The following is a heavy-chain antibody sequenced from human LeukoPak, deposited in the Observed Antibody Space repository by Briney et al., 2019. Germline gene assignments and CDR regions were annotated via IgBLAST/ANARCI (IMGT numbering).Heavy chain of an antibody. J-gene: IGHJ4*02. D-gene: IGHD3-22*01. V-gene: IGHV3-23*01. CDR2: ITSGVGIT. Sequence: GGSLRLSCAASGFTFSSYGMHWVRQAPGKGLEWVSIITSGVGITYYADSVKGRFTISRDNSRNTLYLQMNSLTAEDTAVYYCAKGDYYDLDYWGQGTLVTVSS. CDR1: GFTFSSYG. CDR3: AKGDYYDLDY.